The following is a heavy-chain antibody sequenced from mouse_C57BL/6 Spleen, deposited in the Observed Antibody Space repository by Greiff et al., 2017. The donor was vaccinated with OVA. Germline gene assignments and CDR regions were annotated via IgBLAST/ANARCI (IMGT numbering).Heavy chain of an antibody. Sequence: EVQLQQSGAELVRPGASVKLSCTASGFNIKDYYMHWVKQRPEQGLEWIGRIDPEDGDTEYAPKFQGKATMTADTSSNTAYLQLSSLTSEDTAVYYCTTPITTVVAYYFDYWGQGTTLTVSS. CDR2: IDPEDGDT. J-gene: IGHJ2*01. V-gene: IGHV14-1*01. D-gene: IGHD1-1*01. CDR1: GFNIKDYY. CDR3: TTPITTVVAYYFDY.